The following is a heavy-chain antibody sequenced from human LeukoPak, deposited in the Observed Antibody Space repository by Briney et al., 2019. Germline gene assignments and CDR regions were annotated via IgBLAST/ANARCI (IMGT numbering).Heavy chain of an antibody. CDR2: INIDGSST. D-gene: IGHD2-15*01. CDR1: GFTFSSHW. J-gene: IGHJ4*02. CDR3: ARGDCSGGVCYSDY. V-gene: IGHV3-74*01. Sequence: GGSLRLSCAASGFTFSSHWMHWVRQASGKGLVWVSRINIDGSSTIYADSVKGRFTISRDNAKNTMYLQMNSLRAEDTAVYYCARGDCSGGVCYSDYWGQGTLVTVSS.